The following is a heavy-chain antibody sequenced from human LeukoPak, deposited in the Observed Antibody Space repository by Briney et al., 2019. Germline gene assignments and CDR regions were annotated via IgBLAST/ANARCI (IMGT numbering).Heavy chain of an antibody. CDR1: GFTFDDYA. V-gene: IGHV3-9*01. D-gene: IGHD5-12*01. CDR2: ISWNSGSI. CDR3: ARELILSGYTDY. J-gene: IGHJ4*02. Sequence: GRSLRLSCAASGFTFDDYAMHWVRQAPGKGLEWVSGISWNSGSIGYADSVKGRFTISRDNAKNSLYLQMNSLRAEDTAVYYCARELILSGYTDYWGQGALVTVSS.